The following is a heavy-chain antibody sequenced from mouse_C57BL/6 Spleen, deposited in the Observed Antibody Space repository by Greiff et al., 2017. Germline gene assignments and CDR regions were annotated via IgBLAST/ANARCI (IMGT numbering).Heavy chain of an antibody. CDR3: ARRDGSSSYAMDY. V-gene: IGHV1-82*01. J-gene: IGHJ4*01. CDR2: IYPGDGDT. D-gene: IGHD1-1*01. CDR1: GYAFSSSW. Sequence: QVQLQQSGPELVKPGASVKISCKASGYAFSSSWMNWVKQRPGKGLEWIGRIYPGDGDTTYNGKFKGKATLTADKSSSTAYMQLSSLTSEDSAVYFCARRDGSSSYAMDYWGQGTSVTVSS.